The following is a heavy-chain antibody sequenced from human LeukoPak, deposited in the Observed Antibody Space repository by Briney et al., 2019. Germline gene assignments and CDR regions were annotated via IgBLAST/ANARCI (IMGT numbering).Heavy chain of an antibody. Sequence: SVKVSCKASGGTFSSYAISWVRQAPGQGLEWMGRIIPILGIANYAQKFQGRVTITADKSTSTAYMELSSLRSEDTAVYYCARSSTSTTVTTTGGHFDYWGQGTLVTVSS. V-gene: IGHV1-69*04. CDR3: ARSSTSTTVTTTGGHFDY. CDR1: GGTFSSYA. D-gene: IGHD4-17*01. CDR2: IIPILGIA. J-gene: IGHJ4*02.